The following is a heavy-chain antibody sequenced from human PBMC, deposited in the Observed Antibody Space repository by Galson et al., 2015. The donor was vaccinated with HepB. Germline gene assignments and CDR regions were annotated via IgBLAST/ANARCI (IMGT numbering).Heavy chain of an antibody. Sequence: LRLSCAASGFRFRDYYMSWIRQAPGKGLEWIGEINHAGSLNYNPSLKSRVTISVDTSRRQVFLNLTSVTAADTALYHCARGGRIPAAGYFDSWGQGGLVTVSS. V-gene: IGHV4-34*01. D-gene: IGHD6-13*01. CDR3: ARGGRIPAAGYFDS. J-gene: IGHJ4*02. CDR2: INHAGSL. CDR1: GFRFRDYY.